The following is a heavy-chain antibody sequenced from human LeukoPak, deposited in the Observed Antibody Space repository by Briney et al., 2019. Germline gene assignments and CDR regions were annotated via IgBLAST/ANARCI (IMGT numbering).Heavy chain of an antibody. V-gene: IGHV3-30*04. Sequence: GGSLRLSCAASGLTFSSYAMHWVRQAPGKGLEWVAVISYDGSNKYYADSVKGRFTISRDNSKNTLYLQMNSLRAEDTAVYYCARDRGYCSSTSCWTHYYFDYWGQGTLVTVSS. CDR1: GLTFSSYA. J-gene: IGHJ4*02. CDR3: ARDRGYCSSTSCWTHYYFDY. CDR2: ISYDGSNK. D-gene: IGHD2-2*01.